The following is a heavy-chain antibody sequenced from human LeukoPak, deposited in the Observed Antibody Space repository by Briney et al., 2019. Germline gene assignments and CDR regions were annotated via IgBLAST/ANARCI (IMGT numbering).Heavy chain of an antibody. D-gene: IGHD2-2*01. CDR3: AKGISVVSAASDV. J-gene: IGHJ6*04. V-gene: IGHV3-23*01. CDR2: ISGSGGST. Sequence: GGSLRLSCAASGFTFSSYSMNWVRQAPGKGLEWVSGISGSGGSTYYADSVKGRFTTSRDNSKNTLYLQMNSLRAEDTAVYYCAKGISVVSAASDVCGKGTTVTVSS. CDR1: GFTFSSYS.